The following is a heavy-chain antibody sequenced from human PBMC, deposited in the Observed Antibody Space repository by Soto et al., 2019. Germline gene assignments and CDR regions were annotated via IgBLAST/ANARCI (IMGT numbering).Heavy chain of an antibody. D-gene: IGHD3-10*01. CDR3: ARVASVGLLEY. V-gene: IGHV1-18*03. CDR2: ISAYNGNT. Sequence: QVQLVQSGAEVKKPGASVKVSCKASGYTFTNYGFSWVRLATGQGLEWMGWISAYNGNTNYAQKLQGRVTMTTDTSTSTAYMELRSLRSDYLAVYYCARVASVGLLEYWGQGTLVTVSS. J-gene: IGHJ4*02. CDR1: GYTFTNYG.